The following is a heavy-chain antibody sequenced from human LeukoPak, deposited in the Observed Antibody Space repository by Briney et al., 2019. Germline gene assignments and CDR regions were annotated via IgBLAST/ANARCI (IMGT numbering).Heavy chain of an antibody. CDR3: AKDIVGGGDDY. Sequence: GGSLRLSCADSGLTISNNWMSWVRQAPGKGLEWVANIKLDGSEQYYVDSVRGRFTISRDNAKNSIYLQMNSLRVEDTAVYYCAKDIVGGGDDYWGQGTLVIVSS. CDR2: IKLDGSEQ. J-gene: IGHJ4*02. V-gene: IGHV3-7*01. CDR1: GLTISNNW. D-gene: IGHD2-21*02.